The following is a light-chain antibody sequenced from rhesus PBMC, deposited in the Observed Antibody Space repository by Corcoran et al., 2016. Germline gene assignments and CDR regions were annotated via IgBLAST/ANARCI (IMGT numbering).Light chain of an antibody. CDR3: LQYNSNPYS. Sequence: DIQMTQSPSSLSASVGDRVTITCRASQGISTYLNWYQQKPGKAPKRLIYAESSLESGVPSRFSGSGSGTDFTLTISSLQPEEFATYYCLQYNSNPYSFGQGTKVEIK. J-gene: IGKJ2*01. CDR1: QGISTY. CDR2: AES. V-gene: IGKV1-43*01.